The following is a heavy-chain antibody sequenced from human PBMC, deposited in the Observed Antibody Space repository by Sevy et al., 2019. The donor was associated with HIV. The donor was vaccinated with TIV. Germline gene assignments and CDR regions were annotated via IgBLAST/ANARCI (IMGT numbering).Heavy chain of an antibody. D-gene: IGHD3-3*01. CDR1: GFKFNGHG. CDR2: ISHDGDNK. Sequence: GGSLRLSCVAPGFKFNGHGIHWVRQAPGKGLQWVAGISHDGDNKNYADSVKGRFTISGDQYKNTVFLQMNTLTTEDTAVYYCARDYEVGNWRVVGAFDMWGLGTMVTVS. J-gene: IGHJ3*02. V-gene: IGHV3-30*03. CDR3: ARDYEVGNWRVVGAFDM.